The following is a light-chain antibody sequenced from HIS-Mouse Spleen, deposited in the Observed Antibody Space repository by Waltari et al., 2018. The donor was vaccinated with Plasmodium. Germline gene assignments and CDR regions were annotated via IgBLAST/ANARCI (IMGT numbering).Light chain of an antibody. CDR3: QQRSNS. V-gene: IGKV3-11*01. J-gene: IGKJ3*01. CDR2: DAS. CDR1: QSVSSY. Sequence: EIVLTQSPATLPLSPGESATLSCRASQSVSSYLAWYQQKPGQAPRLLIYDASNRATGIPARFSGSGSGTDFTLTISSLEPEDFAVYYCQQRSNSFGPGTKVDIK.